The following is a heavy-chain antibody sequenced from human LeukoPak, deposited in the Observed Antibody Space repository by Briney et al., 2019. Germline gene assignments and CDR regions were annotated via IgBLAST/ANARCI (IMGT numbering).Heavy chain of an antibody. V-gene: IGHV1-24*01. J-gene: IGHJ5*02. CDR1: GYTLTELS. D-gene: IGHD3-10*01. CDR2: FDPEDGET. Sequence: ASVKVSCKVSGYTLTELSMHWVRQAPGKGLEWMGGFDPEDGETIYAQKFRGRVTMTEDTSTDTAYMELSSLRSEDTAVYYCATGTNMVRGVIGNWFDPWGQGTLVTVSS. CDR3: ATGTNMVRGVIGNWFDP.